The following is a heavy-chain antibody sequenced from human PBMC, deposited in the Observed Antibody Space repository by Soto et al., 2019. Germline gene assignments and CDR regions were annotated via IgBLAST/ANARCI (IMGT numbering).Heavy chain of an antibody. V-gene: IGHV3-30*18. CDR3: AKDFKVSGSHYGTLNYYYGMDV. CDR1: GFTFSTYG. Sequence: LRLSCAASGFTFSTYGMQWVRQAPGKGLEWVAVISYDGYLKYYVDAVKGRFTVARDNSKNTLFLEMNSLRVEDTAVYFCAKDFKVSGSHYGTLNYYYGMDVWGQGTTVTVSS. D-gene: IGHD3-10*01. CDR2: ISYDGYLK. J-gene: IGHJ6*02.